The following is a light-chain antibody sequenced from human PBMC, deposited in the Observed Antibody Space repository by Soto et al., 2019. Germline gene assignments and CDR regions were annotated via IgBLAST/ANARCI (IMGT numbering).Light chain of an antibody. J-gene: IGLJ2*01. CDR2: GDN. Sequence: QSVLTQPPSASGTPGQRVTISCSGSSSNIGSHPVNWYQQLPGTAPKLLLYGDNQRPSGVPDRFSASKSGASASLAISGLQSEDEATYYCASWDNRLGAVIFGGGTKVTVL. CDR1: SSNIGSHP. V-gene: IGLV1-44*01. CDR3: ASWDNRLGAVI.